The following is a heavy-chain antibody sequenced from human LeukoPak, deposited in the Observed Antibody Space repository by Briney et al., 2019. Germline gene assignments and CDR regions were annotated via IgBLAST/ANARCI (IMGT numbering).Heavy chain of an antibody. D-gene: IGHD3-9*01. CDR1: GFTFSSYG. J-gene: IGHJ4*02. Sequence: GGSLRLSCAASGFTFSSYGMHWVRQAPGKGLEWVAVISYDGSNKYYADSVKGRFTISRDNSKNTLYLQMNSLRAEDTAVCYCAKDQGPGYTLWYFDYWGQGTLVTVSS. CDR2: ISYDGSNK. CDR3: AKDQGPGYTLWYFDY. V-gene: IGHV3-30*18.